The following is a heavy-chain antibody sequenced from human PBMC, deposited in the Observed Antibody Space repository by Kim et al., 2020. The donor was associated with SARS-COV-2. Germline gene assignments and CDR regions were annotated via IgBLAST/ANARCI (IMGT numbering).Heavy chain of an antibody. Sequence: GGSLRLSCVASGFPLSGYNMNWVRQAPGKGLEWVSTISSSNSYIYYADSVKGRFTITRDNAKKSLFLLMNSLRVEDTAVYYCASPYRRAYGMDVWGQGTTVTVSS. CDR1: GFPLSGYN. D-gene: IGHD1-26*01. V-gene: IGHV3-21*01. CDR2: ISSSNSYI. CDR3: ASPYRRAYGMDV. J-gene: IGHJ6*01.